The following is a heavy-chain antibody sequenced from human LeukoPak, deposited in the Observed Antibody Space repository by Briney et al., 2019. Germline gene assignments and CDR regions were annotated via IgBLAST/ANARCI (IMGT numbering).Heavy chain of an antibody. CDR1: GFTFSSYA. J-gene: IGHJ4*02. V-gene: IGHV3-23*01. D-gene: IGHD5-24*01. CDR2: ISGSGGST. Sequence: GGSLRLSCAASGFTFSSYAMSWVRQAPGKGLEWVSGISGSGGSTYYADSVKGRFTISRDNSKNTLYLQMNSLRAEDTAVYYCAKSPGMATMKELDYWGQGTLVTVSS. CDR3: AKSPGMATMKELDY.